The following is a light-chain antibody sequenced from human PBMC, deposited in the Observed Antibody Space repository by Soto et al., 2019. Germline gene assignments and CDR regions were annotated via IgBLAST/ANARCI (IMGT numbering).Light chain of an antibody. J-gene: IGLJ3*02. Sequence: QSVLTQPPSASGTPGQRVTISCSGSSSTIGSNYVYWYQQLPGMAPKRLIYRNDQRPSGVPDRFSGSKSGTSASLAISGLRSEDEADYYCATWDDSLGGPWMFGGGTKVTVL. CDR1: SSTIGSNY. CDR3: ATWDDSLGGPWM. V-gene: IGLV1-47*01. CDR2: RND.